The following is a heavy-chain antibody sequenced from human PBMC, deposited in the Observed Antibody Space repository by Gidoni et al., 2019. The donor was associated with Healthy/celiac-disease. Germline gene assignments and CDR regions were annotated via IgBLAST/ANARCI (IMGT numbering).Heavy chain of an antibody. Sequence: DPGKGLEWVAVIWYDGSNKYYADSVKGRFTISRDNSKNTLYLQMNSLKAEDTAVYYCASSSTDNWFDPWGQGTLVTVSS. J-gene: IGHJ5*02. V-gene: IGHV3-33*01. CDR2: IWYDGSNK. CDR3: ASSSTDNWFDP. D-gene: IGHD2-2*01.